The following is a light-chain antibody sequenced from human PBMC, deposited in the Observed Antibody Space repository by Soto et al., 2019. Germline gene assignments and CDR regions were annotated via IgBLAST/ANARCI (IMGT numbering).Light chain of an antibody. CDR1: QSVSSSY. CDR2: GAS. CDR3: QQYGSSLYT. Sequence: EIVLTQSPGTLSLSPGERATLSCRASQSVSSSYLAWYQQKPGQAPRLLISGASSRATGIPDRFSGSGSGTDFTLTISRPAPEDFAVYYCQQYGSSLYTFGQGTKLEIK. J-gene: IGKJ2*01. V-gene: IGKV3-20*01.